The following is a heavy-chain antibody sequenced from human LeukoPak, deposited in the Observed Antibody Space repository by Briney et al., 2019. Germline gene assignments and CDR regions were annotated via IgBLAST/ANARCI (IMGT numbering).Heavy chain of an antibody. CDR1: GYTFTSYD. CDR2: MNPNSGNT. D-gene: IGHD6-13*01. V-gene: IGHV1-8*03. CDR3: TRDYLTAAGSDAFDI. J-gene: IGHJ3*02. Sequence: GASVRVSCKASGYTFTSYDINWVRQATGQGLEWMGWMNPNSGNTGYAQKFQGRVTITRNTSISTAYMELSSLRSEDTAVYYCTRDYLTAAGSDAFDIWGQGTMVTVSS.